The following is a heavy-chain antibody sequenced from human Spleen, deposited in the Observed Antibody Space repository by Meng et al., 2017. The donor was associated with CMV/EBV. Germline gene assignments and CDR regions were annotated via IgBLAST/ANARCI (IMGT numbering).Heavy chain of an antibody. CDR1: GFTFSNFD. J-gene: IGHJ6*02. Sequence: GESLKISCAASGFTFSNFDMHWVRQAPGKGLEWVSSITGSSAYMYYADSVRGRLTISRDNAQNSLYLQMNSLRAEDTAVYYCARDEGGIVGAPIITQTLYYYYGMDVWGQGTTVTVSS. V-gene: IGHV3-21*01. D-gene: IGHD1-26*01. CDR3: ARDEGGIVGAPIITQTLYYYYGMDV. CDR2: ITGSSAYM.